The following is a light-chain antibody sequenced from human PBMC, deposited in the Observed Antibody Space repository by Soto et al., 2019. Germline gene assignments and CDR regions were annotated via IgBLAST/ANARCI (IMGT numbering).Light chain of an antibody. CDR2: GAS. CDR3: QQYHTWPIT. J-gene: IGKJ4*02. CDR1: QSVSSN. V-gene: IGKV3-15*01. Sequence: IVVTPSPSTLSGSPGERATLSCRASQSVSSNLAWYQQKPGQAPRLLIYGASTRATGIPARFSGSGSGTEFTLTISSLQSEDCAIYYCQQYHTWPITFGGGTKADIK.